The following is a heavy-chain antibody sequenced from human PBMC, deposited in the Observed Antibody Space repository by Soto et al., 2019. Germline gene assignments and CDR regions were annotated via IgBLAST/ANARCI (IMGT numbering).Heavy chain of an antibody. Sequence: GGSLRLSCAASGFTFSSYAMSWVRQAPGKGLEWVSAISGSGGSTYYADSVKGRFTISRDNSKNTLYLQMNSLRAEDTAVYYCAKDAVLLWFGEFEDWFDYWGQGTLVTVSS. J-gene: IGHJ4*02. CDR2: ISGSGGST. V-gene: IGHV3-23*01. CDR3: AKDAVLLWFGEFEDWFDY. CDR1: GFTFSSYA. D-gene: IGHD3-10*01.